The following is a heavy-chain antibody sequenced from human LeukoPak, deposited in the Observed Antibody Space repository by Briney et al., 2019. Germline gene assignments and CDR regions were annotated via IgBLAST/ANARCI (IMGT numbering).Heavy chain of an antibody. J-gene: IGHJ4*02. CDR2: ISGSGDKT. CDR3: ARDDRNDYKPCIY. CDR1: GLSFNTYW. D-gene: IGHD4-11*01. V-gene: IGHV3-23*01. Sequence: GGSLRLSCVASGLSFNTYWMSWVRHAPGKGREWVSLISGSGDKTYYAASVKSRFTISRDNSKNPLYLKLNSLSADDTAVYYCARDDRNDYKPCIYWGQGTLVTVSS.